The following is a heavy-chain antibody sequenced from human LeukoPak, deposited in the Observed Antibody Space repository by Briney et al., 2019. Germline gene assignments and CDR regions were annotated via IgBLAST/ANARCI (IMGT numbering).Heavy chain of an antibody. J-gene: IGHJ3*02. CDR1: GYSFTSYW. D-gene: IGHD3-22*01. Sequence: GESLKISCQGSGYSFTSYWIGWVRQMPGKGLEWMGIIYPGDSDTRYSPSFQGQVTISADKSISTAYLQWSSLKASDTAMYYCARRTTRTDSSGYYCDAFDIWGQGTMVTVSS. CDR2: IYPGDSDT. CDR3: ARRTTRTDSSGYYCDAFDI. V-gene: IGHV5-51*01.